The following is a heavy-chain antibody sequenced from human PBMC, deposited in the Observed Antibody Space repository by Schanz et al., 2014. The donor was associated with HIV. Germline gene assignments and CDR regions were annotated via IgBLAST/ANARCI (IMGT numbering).Heavy chain of an antibody. V-gene: IGHV1-2*02. Sequence: QVQLVQSGAEVKKPGSSVKVSCKASGYTFTDYYIHWVRQAPGQGLEWMGWINPNSGGRTFAQNFQGRVTMTRDTSISTAYMELSSLTSDDTAVYYCARGDFCSGGSCYVGGFWGQGTLVTVSS. D-gene: IGHD2-15*01. CDR3: ARGDFCSGGSCYVGGF. CDR1: GYTFTDYY. J-gene: IGHJ1*01. CDR2: INPNSGGR.